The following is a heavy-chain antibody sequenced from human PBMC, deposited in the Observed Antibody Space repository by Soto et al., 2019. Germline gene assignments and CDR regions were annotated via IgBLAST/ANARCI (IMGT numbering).Heavy chain of an antibody. D-gene: IGHD2-15*01. J-gene: IGHJ4*02. V-gene: IGHV1-18*01. CDR1: GYTFTNFG. Sequence: QVQLVQSGAEVKKPGASVKVSCKASGYTFTNFGISWVLQAPVQGLEWMGWVSAYNGNTNYAQNFQGRVTMTTVTSTSTGYMELRSLRSGDTAVYYCARGATPIDYWGQGTLVTVSS. CDR3: ARGATPIDY. CDR2: VSAYNGNT.